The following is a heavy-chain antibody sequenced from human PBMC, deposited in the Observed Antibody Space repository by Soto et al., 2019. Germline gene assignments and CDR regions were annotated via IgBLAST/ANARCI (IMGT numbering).Heavy chain of an antibody. V-gene: IGHV4-4*01. CDR2: IYHSGST. CDR1: GGSILANW. CDR3: AGHRAVSGTRGFDF. Sequence: QGHLQESGPGLIKPSGTLSRTCAVSGGSILANWWSWVRPPPGKGLEWIREIYHSGSTNYNPSLMNLVTMSIDKYQNLLPLILNSVTAADTAVYCAAGHRAVSGTRGFDFWGRGTLVTVSS. J-gene: IGHJ4*02. D-gene: IGHD1-26*01.